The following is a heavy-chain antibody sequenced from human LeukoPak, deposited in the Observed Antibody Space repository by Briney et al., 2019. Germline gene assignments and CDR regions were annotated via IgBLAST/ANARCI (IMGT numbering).Heavy chain of an antibody. V-gene: IGHV3-15*01. CDR1: GFTFSGYG. J-gene: IGHJ4*02. D-gene: IGHD2-8*02. CDR3: VPILGY. Sequence: MTGGSLRLSCAASGFTFSGYGMHWVRQAPGKGLEWVGRIKSKTDGGTTDYAAPVKGRFTISRDDSKNTLYLQMNSLKTEDTAVYYCVPILGYWGQGTLVTVSS. CDR2: IKSKTDGGTT.